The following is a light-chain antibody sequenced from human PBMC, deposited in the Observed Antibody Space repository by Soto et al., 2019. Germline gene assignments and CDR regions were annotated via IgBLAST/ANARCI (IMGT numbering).Light chain of an antibody. J-gene: IGKJ2*01. Sequence: EIVLTQSPATLSLSPGERATLSCRASQSVGSYLAWYQHKPGRAPRLLIYGASNRATDIPGRFSGRGSGTDFTLTISSLESGHSAVYYCQQRDKWPRTFGQGTKLEIK. CDR3: QQRDKWPRT. V-gene: IGKV3-11*01. CDR2: GAS. CDR1: QSVGSY.